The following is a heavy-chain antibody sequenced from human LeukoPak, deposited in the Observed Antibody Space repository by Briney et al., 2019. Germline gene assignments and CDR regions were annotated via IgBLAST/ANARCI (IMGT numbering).Heavy chain of an antibody. CDR1: GGSISSHY. CDR3: ARAKYNWNDDYYYYYMDV. CDR2: IYYSGTT. D-gene: IGHD1-1*01. V-gene: IGHV4-59*08. Sequence: PETLSLTCTVSGGSISSHYWSWIRQPPGKGLEWIGYIYYSGTTNYNPSLKSRVAISVDTSKSQFSLKLSSVTAADTAVYYCARAKYNWNDDYYYYYMDVWGKGTTVTVSS. J-gene: IGHJ6*03.